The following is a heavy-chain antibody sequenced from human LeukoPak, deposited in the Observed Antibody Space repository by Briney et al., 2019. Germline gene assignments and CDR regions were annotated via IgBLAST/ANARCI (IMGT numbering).Heavy chain of an antibody. V-gene: IGHV3-66*02. CDR3: AREASYQLLWGFFDY. CDR1: GFTVSSNY. CDR2: IYSGGST. J-gene: IGHJ4*02. Sequence: PGGSLRLSCAASGFTVSSNYMSWVRQAPGKGLEWVSVIYSGGSTYYADSVKGRFTISRDNSKNTLYLQMNSLRAEDTAVYYCAREASYQLLWGFFDYWGQGTLVTVSS. D-gene: IGHD2-2*01.